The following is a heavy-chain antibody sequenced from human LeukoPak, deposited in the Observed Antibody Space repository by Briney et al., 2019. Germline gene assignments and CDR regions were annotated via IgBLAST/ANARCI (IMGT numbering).Heavy chain of an antibody. CDR2: IKQDGTEK. J-gene: IGHJ4*02. CDR1: GFTFTTYW. V-gene: IGHV3-7*01. CDR3: AKVAKYYYGSETYYFFEH. Sequence: GGSPRLSCAASGFTFTTYWMSWVRQAPGKGLEWVANIKQDGTEKYYVDSVKGRFTISRDNAKNSLYLQMNSLRVEDTAVYYCAKVAKYYYGSETYYFFEHWGQGTPVTASS. D-gene: IGHD3-10*01.